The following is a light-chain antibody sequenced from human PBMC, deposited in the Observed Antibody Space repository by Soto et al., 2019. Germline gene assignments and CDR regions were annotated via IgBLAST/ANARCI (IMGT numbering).Light chain of an antibody. Sequence: EIVLTQSPATLSVSPGERATLSCRASQSVSDNLAWYQQKRGQAPRLLIHGASTRATGIPARFSGSGSGTEFTLTISSLQSEDFAVYYCHQYDDWPPGDTFGQGTKLEI. CDR1: QSVSDN. CDR2: GAS. V-gene: IGKV3-15*01. CDR3: HQYDDWPPGDT. J-gene: IGKJ2*01.